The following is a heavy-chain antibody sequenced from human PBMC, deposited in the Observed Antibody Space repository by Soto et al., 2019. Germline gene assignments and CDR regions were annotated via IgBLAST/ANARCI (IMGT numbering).Heavy chain of an antibody. D-gene: IGHD3-22*01. CDR1: GYTLTELS. J-gene: IGHJ4*02. Sequence: GASVKVSCKVSGYTLTELSMHWVRQAPGKGLEWMGGFDPENGETVYAQKFQGRLAMTEDTSIDTAYMVPNSLRSEDTAVYYCATLVITTGFDYWGQGALVTVSS. CDR2: FDPENGET. V-gene: IGHV1-24*01. CDR3: ATLVITTGFDY.